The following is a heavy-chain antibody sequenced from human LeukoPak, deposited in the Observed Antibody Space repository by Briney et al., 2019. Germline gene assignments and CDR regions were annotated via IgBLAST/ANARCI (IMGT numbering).Heavy chain of an antibody. Sequence: PGGSLRLSCAASGFTFSLYWMSWVRQAPGKGLEWVANIKQDGSEKYYVDSVKGRFTISRDNAKNSLYLEGNSLRAEDTAVYYCARGTIGSSCSFFDCWGQGTLVTVSS. V-gene: IGHV3-7*01. CDR2: IKQDGSEK. D-gene: IGHD2-2*01. J-gene: IGHJ4*02. CDR3: ARGTIGSSCSFFDC. CDR1: GFTFSLYW.